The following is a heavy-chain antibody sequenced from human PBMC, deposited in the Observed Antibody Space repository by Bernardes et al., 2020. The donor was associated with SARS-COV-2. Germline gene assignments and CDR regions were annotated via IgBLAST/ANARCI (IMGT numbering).Heavy chain of an antibody. CDR3: ATERQSLTVFGVGHDAFDF. CDR1: GFTFEDYT. CDR2: VSWDGSTT. J-gene: IGHJ3*01. D-gene: IGHD3-3*01. V-gene: IGHV3-43*01. Sequence: GALILSCAASGFTFEDYTMHWVRQVPGKGLEWVSLVSWDGSTTNYADSVKGRFIISRDSSRNTVHLQMDSLRKEDTALYYCATERQSLTVFGVGHDAFDFWGQGTMVTVSS.